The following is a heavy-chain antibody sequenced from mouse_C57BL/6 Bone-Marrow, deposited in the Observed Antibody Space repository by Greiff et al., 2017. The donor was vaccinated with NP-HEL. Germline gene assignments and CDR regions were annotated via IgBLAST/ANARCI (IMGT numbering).Heavy chain of an antibody. CDR1: GYTFTSYW. D-gene: IGHD1-1*01. Sequence: VKFQQPGADLVKPGASVKLSCKASGYTFTSYWMHWVKQRPGRGLEWIGRIDPNSGGTKFNEKFKTKATLTVDKPSSTAYMQLRSLTSEDSAVYYCARDYYGSRGWYFDVWGTGTTVTVSS. CDR3: ARDYYGSRGWYFDV. V-gene: IGHV1-72*01. J-gene: IGHJ1*03. CDR2: IDPNSGGT.